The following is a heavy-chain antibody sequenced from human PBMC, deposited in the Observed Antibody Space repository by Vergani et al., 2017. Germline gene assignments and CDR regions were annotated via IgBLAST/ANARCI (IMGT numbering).Heavy chain of an antibody. D-gene: IGHD2-21*02. CDR2: ISAYNGNT. J-gene: IGHJ1*01. Sequence: QVQLVQSGAEVKKPGASVKVSCKASGYTFTGYYMHWVRQAPGQGLEWMGWISAYNGNTNYAQKLQGRVTITTETSTSTAYMELRSLRPDDTAVYYCAKDFEEYCGGDCDAEDVQHWGQGTLVTVSS. CDR1: GYTFTGYY. V-gene: IGHV1-18*04. CDR3: AKDFEEYCGGDCDAEDVQH.